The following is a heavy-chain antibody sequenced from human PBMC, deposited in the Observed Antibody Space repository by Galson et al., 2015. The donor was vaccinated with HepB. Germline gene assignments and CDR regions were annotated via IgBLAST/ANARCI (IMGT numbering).Heavy chain of an antibody. V-gene: IGHV3-21*01. D-gene: IGHD3-10*01. J-gene: IGHJ3*02. Sequence: SLRLSCAASGFTFSSYSMNWVRQAPGKGLEWVSSISSSSSYIYYADSVKGRFTISRDNAKNSLYLQMNSLRAEDTTVYYCARDGWGITDAFDIWGQGTMVTVSS. CDR1: GFTFSSYS. CDR2: ISSSSSYI. CDR3: ARDGWGITDAFDI.